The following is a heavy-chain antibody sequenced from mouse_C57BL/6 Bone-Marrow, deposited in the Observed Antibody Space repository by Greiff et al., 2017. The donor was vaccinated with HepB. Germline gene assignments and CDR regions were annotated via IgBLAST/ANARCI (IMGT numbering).Heavy chain of an antibody. CDR1: GYTFTSYW. CDR3: GLLPSYYAMDY. Sequence: QVQLKQPGAELVKPGASVKLSCKASGYTFTSYWMQWVKQRPGQGLEWIGEIDPSDSYTNYNQKFKGKATLTVDTSSSTAYMQLSSLTSEDSAVYYCGLLPSYYAMDYWGQGTSVTVSS. CDR2: IDPSDSYT. D-gene: IGHD2-10*01. J-gene: IGHJ4*01. V-gene: IGHV1-50*01.